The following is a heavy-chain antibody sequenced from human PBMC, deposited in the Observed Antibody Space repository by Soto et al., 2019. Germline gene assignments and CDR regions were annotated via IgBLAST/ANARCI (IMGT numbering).Heavy chain of an antibody. CDR1: GGSISSYY. D-gene: IGHD3-22*01. J-gene: IGHJ3*02. V-gene: IGHV4-4*07. CDR2: IYTSGST. CDR3: ARVYDSSGYYWGDAFDI. Sequence: NPSETLSLTCTVSGGSISSYYWSWIRQPAGKGLEWIGRIYTSGSTTYNPSLKTRVTMSVDTSKNQFSLKLNSVTAADTAVFYCARVYDSSGYYWGDAFDIWGQGTMVTVSS.